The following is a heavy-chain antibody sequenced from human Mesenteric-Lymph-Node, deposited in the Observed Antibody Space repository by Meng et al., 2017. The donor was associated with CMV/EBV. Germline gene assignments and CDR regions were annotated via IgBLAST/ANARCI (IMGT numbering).Heavy chain of an antibody. V-gene: IGHV2-70D*14. J-gene: IGHJ5*02. D-gene: IGHD3-10*01. CDR3: AKEVVRGENWFDP. Sequence: SGSPLVTRADTLTLTCTYPGFSLSTSVTRVSWIRQPPGKALEWLARIDWDDDKFYSTSLKTRLTISKDTSKNQVVLTMTNMDPVDTATYYCAKEVVRGENWFDPWGQGTLVTVSS. CDR2: IDWDDDK. CDR1: GFSLSTSVTR.